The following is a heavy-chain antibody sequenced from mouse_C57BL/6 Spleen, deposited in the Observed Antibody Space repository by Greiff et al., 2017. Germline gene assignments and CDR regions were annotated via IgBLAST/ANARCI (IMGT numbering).Heavy chain of an antibody. CDR1: GYTFTDYE. J-gene: IGHJ2*01. CDR3: TRGLHYYGSSYVYFDY. Sequence: QVQLQQSGAELVRPGASVTLSCKASGYTFTDYEMHWVKQTPVHGLEWIGAIDPETGGTAYNQKFKGKAILTADKSSSTAYMELRSLTSEDSAVYYCTRGLHYYGSSYVYFDYWGQGTTLTVSS. D-gene: IGHD1-1*01. CDR2: IDPETGGT. V-gene: IGHV1-15*01.